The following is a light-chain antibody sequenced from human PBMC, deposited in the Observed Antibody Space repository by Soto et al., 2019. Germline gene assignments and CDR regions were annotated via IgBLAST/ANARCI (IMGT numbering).Light chain of an antibody. J-gene: IGKJ4*01. CDR1: QSISSY. Sequence: DIQMTQSPASLSASVGARVTITCRAGQSISSYLNWYQQKPGKGPKLLIYAASTLQSGVPSRFSGSGSGTDFTLTISGLQPDDFETYYCQQYNSYSPLTFGGGTKVGIK. V-gene: IGKV1-39*01. CDR3: QQYNSYSPLT. CDR2: AAS.